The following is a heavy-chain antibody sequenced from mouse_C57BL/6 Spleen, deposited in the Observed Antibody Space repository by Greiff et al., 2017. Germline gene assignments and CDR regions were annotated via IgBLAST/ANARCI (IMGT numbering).Heavy chain of an antibody. Sequence: VQLQQSGPELVKPGASVKISCKASGYTFTDYYMNWVKQSHGKSLEWIGDINPNNGGTSYNQKFKGKATLTVDKSSSTAYMELRSLTSEDSAVYYCARDYGSSYEAMDYWGQGTSVTVSS. CDR1: GYTFTDYY. CDR2: INPNNGGT. V-gene: IGHV1-26*01. CDR3: ARDYGSSYEAMDY. D-gene: IGHD1-1*01. J-gene: IGHJ4*01.